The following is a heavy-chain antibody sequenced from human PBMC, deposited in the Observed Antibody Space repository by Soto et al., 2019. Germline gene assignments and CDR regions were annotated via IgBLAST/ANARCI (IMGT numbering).Heavy chain of an antibody. CDR2: MKASGNT. Sequence: QVQLQQWGAGLLKPSETLSLTCAVSGASFSGYYWRWMRQPPGKGLDRIREMKASGNTKYNASLESRVDMSVDTSKVHFALTPTSVTDADTGVYYCASPRWNYIYWGQGTLVAVAS. CDR1: GASFSGYY. V-gene: IGHV4-34*01. D-gene: IGHD1-7*01. CDR3: ASPRWNYIY. J-gene: IGHJ4*02.